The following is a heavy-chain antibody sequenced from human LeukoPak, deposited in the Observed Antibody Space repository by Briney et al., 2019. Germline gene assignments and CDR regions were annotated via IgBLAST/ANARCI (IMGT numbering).Heavy chain of an antibody. Sequence: GGSLRLSCAASGFTFSSYGMHWVRQAPGKGLEWVANIKQDGSEKYYVDSVKGRFTISRDNAKNSLYLQMNSLRAEDTAVYYCARTRGIQLWSWGQGTLVTVSS. J-gene: IGHJ5*02. CDR2: IKQDGSEK. D-gene: IGHD5-18*01. CDR1: GFTFSSYG. CDR3: ARTRGIQLWS. V-gene: IGHV3-7*01.